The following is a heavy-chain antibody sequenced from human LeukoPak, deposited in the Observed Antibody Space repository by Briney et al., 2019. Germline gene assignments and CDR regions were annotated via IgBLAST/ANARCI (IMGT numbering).Heavy chain of an antibody. D-gene: IGHD3-10*01. CDR3: VRPYQDFGDYWYFDL. V-gene: IGHV4-39*01. CDR1: GGSITISSF. CDR2: ISYSGTT. Sequence: SETLSLTCIVSGGSITISSFWGWIRQPPGKGLEWIATISYSGTTYYNPSLKSRVTISQDTSRDQFSLNLSSVTAADTAVYYCVRPYQDFGDYWYFDLWGRGTLVAVSS. J-gene: IGHJ2*01.